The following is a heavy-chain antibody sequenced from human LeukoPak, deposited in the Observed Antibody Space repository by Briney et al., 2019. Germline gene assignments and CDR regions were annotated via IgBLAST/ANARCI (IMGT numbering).Heavy chain of an antibody. V-gene: IGHV3-21*01. CDR3: AGSDTTGYSPREWDYLYFDL. CDR1: EFTFSTYS. CDR2: ISSGSTYI. J-gene: IGHJ2*01. D-gene: IGHD3-9*01. Sequence: PWGSLRLSCAASEFTFSTYSMNWVRQAPGKGLEWVSSISSGSTYIYYADSVKGRFTISRDNAKNSLYLQMNILRAEDTAVYYCAGSDTTGYSPREWDYLYFDLWGRGTLVTVSS.